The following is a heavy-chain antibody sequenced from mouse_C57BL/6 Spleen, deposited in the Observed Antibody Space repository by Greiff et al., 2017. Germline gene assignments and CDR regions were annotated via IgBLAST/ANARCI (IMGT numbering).Heavy chain of an antibody. D-gene: IGHD1-1*01. Sequence: QVQLQQPGAELVKPGASVKLSCKASGYTFTSYWMQWVKQRPGQGLEWIGEIDPSDSYTNYNQKFKGKATLTVDTSSSTAYMQLSSLTSEDSAVYYCARWGYYGSSYWYCDGWGTGATVTVSS. CDR2: IDPSDSYT. V-gene: IGHV1-50*01. CDR1: GYTFTSYW. CDR3: ARWGYYGSSYWYCDG. J-gene: IGHJ1*03.